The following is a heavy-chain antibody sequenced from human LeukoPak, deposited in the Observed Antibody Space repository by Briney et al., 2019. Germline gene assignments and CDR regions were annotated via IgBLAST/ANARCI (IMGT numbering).Heavy chain of an antibody. J-gene: IGHJ6*03. CDR2: IYHSGTT. D-gene: IGHD3-3*01. CDR1: GYSISSDYY. V-gene: IGHV4-38-2*02. Sequence: PSETLSLTCTVSGYSISSDYYWGWIRQPPGKGLEWIGSIYHSGTTYYNPSLKSRVTISGDTSKSQFSLKLSSVTAADTAVYYCARAITTGDYYDYMDVWGKGTTVNVSS. CDR3: ARAITTGDYYDYMDV.